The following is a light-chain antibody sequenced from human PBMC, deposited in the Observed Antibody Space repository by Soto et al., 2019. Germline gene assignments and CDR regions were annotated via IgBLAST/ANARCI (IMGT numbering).Light chain of an antibody. V-gene: IGLV2-11*01. CDR3: CSYAGSYTGV. CDR2: DVS. J-gene: IGLJ3*02. CDR1: SRDVGAYNY. Sequence: QSVLTQPRSVSGSPGQSVAISCIGTSRDVGAYNYVSWYQQHPGKAPKLMIYDVSKRPSGVPDRFSGTKSGNTASLTISGLQGEDGTDYYCCSYAGSYTGVFGGGTQLTVL.